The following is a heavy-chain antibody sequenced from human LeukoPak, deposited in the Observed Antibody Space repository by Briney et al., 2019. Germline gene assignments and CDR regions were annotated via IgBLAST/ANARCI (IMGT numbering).Heavy chain of an antibody. V-gene: IGHV3-30*02. CDR2: IRYDGSNK. D-gene: IGHD5-12*01. J-gene: IGHJ6*03. CDR3: ARVAPYYYYMDV. Sequence: SGGSLRLSCAASGFTFSSYGMHWVRQAPGKGLEWVAFIRYDGSNKYYADSVKGRFTISRDNSKNTLYLQMNSLRAEDTAVYYCARVAPYYYYMDVWGKGTTVTISS. CDR1: GFTFSSYG.